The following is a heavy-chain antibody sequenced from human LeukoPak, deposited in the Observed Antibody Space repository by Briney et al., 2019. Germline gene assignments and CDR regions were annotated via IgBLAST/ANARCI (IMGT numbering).Heavy chain of an antibody. Sequence: SETLPLTCTVSGGSINSYFWSWIRQPPGKGLEWIGYIYYSGSTNYNPSLRSRVTISVDTSKNQFSLKLSSVTAADTAVYCCARQHCSGGRCYSDYYYGMDVWGQGTTVTVSS. J-gene: IGHJ6*02. CDR1: GGSINSYF. D-gene: IGHD2-15*01. CDR2: IYYSGST. V-gene: IGHV4-59*08. CDR3: ARQHCSGGRCYSDYYYGMDV.